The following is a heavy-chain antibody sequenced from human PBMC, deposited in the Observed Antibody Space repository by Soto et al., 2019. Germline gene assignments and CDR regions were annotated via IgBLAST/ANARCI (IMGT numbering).Heavy chain of an antibody. Sequence: PGESLKISWKGSGYSFTSYWIGWVRQMPGKGLEWMGIIYPGDSDTRYSPSFQGQVTISADKSISTAYLQWSSLKASDTAMYYCATTRSCGWQNHGFDHWGQGPLVTVPS. CDR2: IYPGDSDT. CDR3: ATTRSCGWQNHGFDH. V-gene: IGHV5-51*01. CDR1: GYSFTSYW. D-gene: IGHD2-15*01. J-gene: IGHJ4*03.